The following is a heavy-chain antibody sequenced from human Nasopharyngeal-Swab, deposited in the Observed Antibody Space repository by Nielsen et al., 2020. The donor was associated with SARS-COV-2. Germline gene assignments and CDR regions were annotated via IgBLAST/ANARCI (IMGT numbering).Heavy chain of an antibody. J-gene: IGHJ4*02. CDR1: GFTFSGSA. D-gene: IGHD3-22*01. V-gene: IGHV3-73*01. CDR2: IRSKANSYAT. Sequence: GGSLRLSCAASGFTFSGSAMHWVRQASGKGLEWVGRIRSKANSYATAYAASVKGRFTISRDGSKNTAYLQMNSLKTEDTAVYYCTRLGGYDSSGYYPIDYWGQGTLVTVSS. CDR3: TRLGGYDSSGYYPIDY.